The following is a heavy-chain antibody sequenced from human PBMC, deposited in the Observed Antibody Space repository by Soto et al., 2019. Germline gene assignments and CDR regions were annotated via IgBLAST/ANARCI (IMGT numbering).Heavy chain of an antibody. D-gene: IGHD3-10*01. CDR2: IIPILGIA. V-gene: IGHV1-69*02. CDR1: GGTFNRDT. J-gene: IGHJ4*02. Sequence: SVKVSCKASGGTFNRDTFTWVRQAPGQGFEWMGRIIPILGIANYAQRFQDRVTITADKSTSTAYMELSSLRSEDTAVYYCTRFYGSGTYSDFDSWGQGTLVTVSS. CDR3: TRFYGSGTYSDFDS.